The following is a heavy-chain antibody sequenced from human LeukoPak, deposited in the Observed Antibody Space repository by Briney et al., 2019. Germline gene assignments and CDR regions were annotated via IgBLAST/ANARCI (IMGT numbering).Heavy chain of an antibody. CDR2: INPNSGGT. CDR3: ARFKYYYDSSGPFVY. CDR1: GYTFTGYY. Sequence: GASVKVSCKASGYTFTGYYMHWVRQAPGQGLEWMGWINPNSGGTNYAQKFQGRVTMTRDTSISTAYMELSRLRSDDTAVYYCARFKYYYDSSGPFVYWGQGTLVTVSS. J-gene: IGHJ4*02. V-gene: IGHV1-2*02. D-gene: IGHD3-22*01.